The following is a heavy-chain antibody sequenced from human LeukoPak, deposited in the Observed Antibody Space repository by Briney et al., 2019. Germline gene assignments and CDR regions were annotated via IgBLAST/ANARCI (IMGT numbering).Heavy chain of an antibody. D-gene: IGHD4-17*01. J-gene: IGHJ4*02. V-gene: IGHV4-59*01. CDR2: IYYSGST. CDR1: GGSISSYY. Sequence: SETLSLTCTVSGGSISSYYWSWIRQPPGKGLEWIGYIYYSGSTNYNPSLKSRVTISVDTSKNQFSLKLSSVTAADTAVYYCARGATTVTTPFHYWGQGTLVTVSS. CDR3: ARGATTVTTPFHY.